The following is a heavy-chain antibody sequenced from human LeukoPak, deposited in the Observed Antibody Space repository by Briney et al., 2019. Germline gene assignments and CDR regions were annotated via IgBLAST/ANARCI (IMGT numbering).Heavy chain of an antibody. CDR3: ARSSNSSGWYDYFDY. CDR1: GYSFTSYW. D-gene: IGHD6-19*01. V-gene: IGHV5-51*01. J-gene: IGHJ4*02. Sequence: GESLKISCKGSGYSFTSYWIGWVRQMPGKGLEWMGIIYPGDSDTRYSPSFQGQVTISADKSISTAYLQSSSLKASDTAMYYCARSSNSSGWYDYFDYWGQGTLVTVSS. CDR2: IYPGDSDT.